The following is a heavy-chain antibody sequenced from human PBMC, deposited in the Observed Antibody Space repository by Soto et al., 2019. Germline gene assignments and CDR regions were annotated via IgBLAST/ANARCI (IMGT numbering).Heavy chain of an antibody. CDR3: ARGPRVTTVPFYFDY. D-gene: IGHD4-17*01. CDR2: IYRSGST. Sequence: SETLSLTCAVSGGSISSGGYSWSWIRQPPGKGLEWIGYIYRSGSTYYNPSLKSRVTISVDRSKNQFSLKLSSVTAADTAVYYCARGPRVTTVPFYFDYWGQGTLVTVSS. CDR1: GGSISSGGYS. J-gene: IGHJ4*02. V-gene: IGHV4-30-2*01.